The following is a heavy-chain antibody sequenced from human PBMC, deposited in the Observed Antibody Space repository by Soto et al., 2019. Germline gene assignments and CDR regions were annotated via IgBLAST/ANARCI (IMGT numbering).Heavy chain of an antibody. V-gene: IGHV3-66*01. CDR3: ARSYSPPYGDYETHGAFDI. CDR1: GFTVSSNY. Sequence: EVQLVESGGGLVQPGGSLRLSCAASGFTVSSNYMSWVRQAPGKGLEWVSVIYSGGSTYYADSVKGRFTISRDNSKNTLYLQMNSLRAEDTAVYYCARSYSPPYGDYETHGAFDIWGQGTMVTVSS. J-gene: IGHJ3*02. CDR2: IYSGGST. D-gene: IGHD4-17*01.